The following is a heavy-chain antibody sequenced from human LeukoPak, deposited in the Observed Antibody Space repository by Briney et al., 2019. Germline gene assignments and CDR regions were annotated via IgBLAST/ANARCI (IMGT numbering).Heavy chain of an antibody. D-gene: IGHD6-13*01. V-gene: IGHV4-59*08. Sequence: PSETLSLSCSVSGGSTSSYYWNWIRQPPGRGLEWIGYIYYSGTTNYNPSLKSRVTISVDTSKDQFSLKLSSVTAADTAVYYCARRIAAAGWFDPWGQGTLVTVSS. CDR1: GGSTSSYY. J-gene: IGHJ5*02. CDR2: IYYSGTT. CDR3: ARRIAAAGWFDP.